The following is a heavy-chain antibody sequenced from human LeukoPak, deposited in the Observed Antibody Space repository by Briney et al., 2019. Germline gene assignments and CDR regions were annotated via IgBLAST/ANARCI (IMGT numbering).Heavy chain of an antibody. CDR3: ASIRYYYYGMDV. CDR2: IYSGGST. CDR1: GFTVSSNY. D-gene: IGHD2-2*02. V-gene: IGHV3-53*01. J-gene: IGHJ6*02. Sequence: GGSLRLSCAASGFTVSSNYMSWVRQAPGKGLEWVSVIYSGGSTYYADSVKGRFTISRDNSKNTLYLQMNSLRAEDTAVYYCASIRYYYYGMDVWGQGTTVTVS.